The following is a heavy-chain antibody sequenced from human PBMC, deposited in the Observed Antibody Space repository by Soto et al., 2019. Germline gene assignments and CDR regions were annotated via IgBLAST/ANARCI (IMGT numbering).Heavy chain of an antibody. CDR2: ITGSGANT. CDR3: AKGPTIFGVVINVWEYYYGMDV. CDR1: GLTFASFG. V-gene: IGHV3-23*01. J-gene: IGHJ6*02. Sequence: EVQLLESGGGLVQPGGSLRLSCAASGLTFASFGMSWVRQAPGKGLEWVSAITGSGANTYYADSVKGRFTISRDNSKSSLYLQMSSLRAEDTAVYYCAKGPTIFGVVINVWEYYYGMDVWGQGTTVTVSS. D-gene: IGHD3-3*01.